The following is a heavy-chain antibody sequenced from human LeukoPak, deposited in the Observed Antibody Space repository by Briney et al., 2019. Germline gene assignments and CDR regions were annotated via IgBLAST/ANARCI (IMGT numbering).Heavy chain of an antibody. J-gene: IGHJ4*02. CDR2: IFGSSST. CDR1: GFTFSNFA. Sequence: GGSLRLPCAASGFTFSNFAITWVRQAPGKGLEWVSSIFGSSSTYYADSLKGRFTISRDNDKNSLYLQMNSLRAEDTAVYYCARIGAGSSRDYWGQGTLVTVSS. D-gene: IGHD6-13*01. V-gene: IGHV3-21*01. CDR3: ARIGAGSSRDY.